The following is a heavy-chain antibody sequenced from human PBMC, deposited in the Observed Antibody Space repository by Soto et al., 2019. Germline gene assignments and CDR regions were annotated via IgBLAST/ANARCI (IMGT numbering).Heavy chain of an antibody. J-gene: IGHJ2*01. Sequence: SETLSLTCAVSGVSITSGSHYWGWIRQPPGKGLEYIGSIYYSGSTYYNPSLKSRAAISVDTSSNQLSLKLSSVTAADTSVYYCASGDYVWGSYPNWYFDLWGRGTLVTVS. V-gene: IGHV4-39*01. D-gene: IGHD3-16*02. CDR1: GVSITSGSHY. CDR3: ASGDYVWGSYPNWYFDL. CDR2: IYYSGST.